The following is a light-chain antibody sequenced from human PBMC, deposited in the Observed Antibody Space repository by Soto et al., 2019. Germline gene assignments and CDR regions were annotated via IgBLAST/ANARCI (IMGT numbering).Light chain of an antibody. V-gene: IGLV4-60*02. CDR3: ETWDFNTRV. J-gene: IGLJ3*02. Sequence: QSVLTQSSSASASLGSSVKLTCTLSSGHSSYIIAWHQQQPGKAPRYLMKLEGSGSYNKGSGVPDRFSGSSSGADRYLTISILQFEDEADYYCETWDFNTRVFGGGTKLTFL. CDR2: LEGSGSY. CDR1: SGHSSYI.